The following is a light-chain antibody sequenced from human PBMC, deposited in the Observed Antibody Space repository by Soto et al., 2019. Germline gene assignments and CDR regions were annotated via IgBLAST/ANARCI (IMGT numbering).Light chain of an antibody. CDR1: SSNIGNNY. CDR3: GTWDSNSYV. J-gene: IGLJ1*01. V-gene: IGLV1-51*01. Sequence: QSVLTQPPSVSAAPGQKVTISCSGSSSNIGNNYVPWYQQLPGTAPKVLIYDNNKRPSGIPDRFSGSKSGTSATLGITGLQTGDEADYYCGTWDSNSYVFGTGTKV. CDR2: DNN.